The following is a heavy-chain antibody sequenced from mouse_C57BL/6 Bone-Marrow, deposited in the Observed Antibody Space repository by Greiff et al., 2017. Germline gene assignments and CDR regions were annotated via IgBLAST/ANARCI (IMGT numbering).Heavy chain of an antibody. CDR3: TSGGSSFGY. CDR1: GFTFSNYW. V-gene: IGHV6-3*01. J-gene: IGHJ3*01. Sequence: EVKVEESGGGLVQPGGSMKLSCVASGFTFSNYWMNWVRQSPEKGLEWVAQIRLKSDNYATHYAGSVKGRFTISRDDSKSSVYRQMNNLRAEDNGNYYCTSGGSSFGYWGPGTLVTVSA. CDR2: IRLKSDNYAT.